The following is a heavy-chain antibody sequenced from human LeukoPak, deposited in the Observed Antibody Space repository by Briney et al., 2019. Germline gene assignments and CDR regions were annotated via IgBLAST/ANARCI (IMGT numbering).Heavy chain of an antibody. CDR2: ISYSGRT. J-gene: IGHJ4*02. CDR1: GVSIRSAGYC. V-gene: IGHV4-39*01. D-gene: IGHD5-18*01. Sequence: KASETLSLTCAVSGVSIRSAGYCWGYIRQTPGKGLEWIGSISYSGRTYYNPSLKSRVTVSLDTSKNRISLSLNSATAADTAVYYCARHPYSFGYGFDYWGQGTLVTVSS. CDR3: ARHPYSFGYGFDY.